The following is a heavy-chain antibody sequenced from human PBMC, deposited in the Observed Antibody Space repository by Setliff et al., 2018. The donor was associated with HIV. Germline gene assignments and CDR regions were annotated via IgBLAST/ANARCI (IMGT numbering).Heavy chain of an antibody. CDR2: VVPTIHEA. CDR1: GVTFNYSF. Sequence: SVKVSCKASGVTFNYSFITWVRQAPGQGLEWMGGVVPTIHEATYAQKFQGRVTITADELATTVYMEMSGLTSEDTAIYYCARGADASGYFYREYFQHWGQGTLVTVSS. J-gene: IGHJ1*01. CDR3: ARGADASGYFYREYFQH. V-gene: IGHV1-69*13. D-gene: IGHD3-22*01.